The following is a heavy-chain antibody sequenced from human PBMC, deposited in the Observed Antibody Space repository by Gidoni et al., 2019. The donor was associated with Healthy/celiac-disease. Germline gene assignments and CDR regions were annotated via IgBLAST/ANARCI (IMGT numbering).Heavy chain of an antibody. J-gene: IGHJ4*02. CDR2: ISYDGSNK. D-gene: IGHD3-22*01. Sequence: QVQLVASGGGVVQPGRSLRLSCAASGFTFSSYAMHWVRQAPGKGLEWVAVISYDGSNKYYADSVKGRFTISRDNSKNTLYLQMNSLRAEDTAVYYCARPKSDSSGYYPHWGQGTLVTVSS. CDR3: ARPKSDSSGYYPH. V-gene: IGHV3-30-3*01. CDR1: GFTFSSYA.